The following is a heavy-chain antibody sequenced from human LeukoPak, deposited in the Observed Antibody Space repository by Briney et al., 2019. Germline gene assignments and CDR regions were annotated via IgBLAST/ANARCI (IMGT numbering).Heavy chain of an antibody. Sequence: PGGSLRLPCAASGFVFNAYGMHWVRQVPGGGLDWVAFIWPDGGKKVHADSLEGRCTISRDNSKNILFLQMTNVRAEDTALYYCARSNRGDSRAQNDVLDIWGQGTMVTVSS. CDR2: IWPDGGKK. J-gene: IGHJ3*02. D-gene: IGHD3-22*01. V-gene: IGHV3-33*01. CDR3: ARSNRGDSRAQNDVLDI. CDR1: GFVFNAYG.